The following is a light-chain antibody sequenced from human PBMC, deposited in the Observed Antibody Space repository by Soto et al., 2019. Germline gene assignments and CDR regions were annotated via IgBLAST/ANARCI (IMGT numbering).Light chain of an antibody. V-gene: IGLV2-14*01. Sequence: QSALTQPASVSGSPGQSITISCTGTSSDVGGYNYVSWYQQHPCKAPKLMIYDVSNRPSGVSNRFSGSTSGNTASLTISGLQAEDDADYYCCSYTSSSTLVFGGGTKVTVL. CDR2: DVS. J-gene: IGLJ3*02. CDR1: SSDVGGYNY. CDR3: CSYTSSSTLV.